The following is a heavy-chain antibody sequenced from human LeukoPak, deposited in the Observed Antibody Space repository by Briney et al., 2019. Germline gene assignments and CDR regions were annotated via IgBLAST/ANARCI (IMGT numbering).Heavy chain of an antibody. CDR1: GFHLSTYG. CDR3: ARDRSWGSQCYFDY. V-gene: IGHV3-33*01. J-gene: IGHJ4*02. CDR2: IWYDGSNK. Sequence: GGSLRLSCAASGFHLSTYGMHWVRQAPGKGLEWVGVIWYDGSNKIYAESVKGLFTISRDNSKNTLYLQMNSLRAEDTAVYYCARDRSWGSQCYFDYWGQGTLVTVSS. D-gene: IGHD7-27*01.